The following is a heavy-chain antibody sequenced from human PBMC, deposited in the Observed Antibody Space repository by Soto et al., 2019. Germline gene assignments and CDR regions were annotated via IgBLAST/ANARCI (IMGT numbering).Heavy chain of an antibody. CDR3: ARTPGYSSSSSCWEP. D-gene: IGHD6-13*01. V-gene: IGHV1-69*01. Sequence: QGLEWLGGIIPIFGTANYAQKFQGRVTITADESTSTAYMALSSLRSEDTAVYFCARTPGYSSSSSCWEPWGHGPLVT. J-gene: IGHJ5*02. CDR2: IIPIFGTA.